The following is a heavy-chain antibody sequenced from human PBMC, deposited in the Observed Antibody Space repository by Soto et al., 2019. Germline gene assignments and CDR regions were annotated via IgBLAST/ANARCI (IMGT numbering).Heavy chain of an antibody. CDR3: AKVAKSGVVIEYFDS. Sequence: GASVKVSCKASGYTFTENQIHWLRRAPGQRLEWMGRIDPKSGDTTFAQTYQGRVTMTRDTSSNTVYMELTRLTSDDTAVYYCAKVAKSGVVIEYFDSWGQGSLVTVSS. D-gene: IGHD3-3*01. J-gene: IGHJ4*02. CDR2: IDPKSGDT. V-gene: IGHV1-2*02. CDR1: GYTFTENQ.